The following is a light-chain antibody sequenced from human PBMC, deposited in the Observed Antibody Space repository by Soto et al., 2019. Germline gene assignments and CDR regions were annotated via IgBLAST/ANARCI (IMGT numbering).Light chain of an antibody. J-gene: IGKJ5*01. V-gene: IGKV3-11*01. CDR3: QQRSNFPIT. Sequence: EIVLTQSPAPLSLSPGERATLSCRASQSVSSYLAWYQQKPGQAPRLLIYDASNRATGIPARFSGSGSGTDFTLTISSLEPEDFAVYYCQQRSNFPITFGQGTRLEI. CDR1: QSVSSY. CDR2: DAS.